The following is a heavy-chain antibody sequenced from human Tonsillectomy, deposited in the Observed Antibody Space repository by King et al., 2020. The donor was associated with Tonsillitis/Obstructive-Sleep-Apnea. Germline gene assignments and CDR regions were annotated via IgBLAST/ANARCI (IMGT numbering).Heavy chain of an antibody. D-gene: IGHD6-13*01. CDR1: GFTFSSHA. V-gene: IGHV3-30*04. CDR2: ISYDGSNK. Sequence: VQLVESGGGVVQPGRSLRLSCAASGFTFSSHAMHWVRQAPGKGLEWVAVISYDGSNKYYADSVKGRFTISRDNSKNTLYLQMNSLRAEDTAVYYCARDIASAGTYYGMDVWGQGTTVTFSS. J-gene: IGHJ6*02. CDR3: ARDIASAGTYYGMDV.